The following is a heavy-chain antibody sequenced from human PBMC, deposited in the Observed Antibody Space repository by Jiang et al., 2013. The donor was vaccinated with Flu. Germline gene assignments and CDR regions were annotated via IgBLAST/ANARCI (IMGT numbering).Heavy chain of an antibody. CDR1: GGSFSGYY. CDR2: INHSGST. CDR3: ARGRRGGYDFSGTMDY. Sequence: LLKPSETLSLTCAVYGGSFSGYYWSWIRQPPGKGLEWIGEINHSGSTNYNPSLKSRVTISVDTSKNQFSLKLSSVTAADTAVYYCARGRRGGYDFSGTMDYWGQGTLVTVSS. J-gene: IGHJ4*02. D-gene: IGHD5-12*01. V-gene: IGHV4-34*01.